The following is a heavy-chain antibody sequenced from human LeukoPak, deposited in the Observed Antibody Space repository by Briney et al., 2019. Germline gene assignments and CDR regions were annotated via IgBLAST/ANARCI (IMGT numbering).Heavy chain of an antibody. J-gene: IGHJ4*02. D-gene: IGHD3-3*01. CDR2: ISYDGRDG. Sequence: GGSLRLSCAAYGFTFSNYWMNWVRQAPGKGLEWMAVISYDGRDGSHADSVKGRFTISRDNSKNTLFLQMNSLRPEDTAVYFCARAHDYWSGYLRGLDDWGLGTMVTVSS. CDR3: ARAHDYWSGYLRGLDD. CDR1: GFTFSNYW. V-gene: IGHV3-30*03.